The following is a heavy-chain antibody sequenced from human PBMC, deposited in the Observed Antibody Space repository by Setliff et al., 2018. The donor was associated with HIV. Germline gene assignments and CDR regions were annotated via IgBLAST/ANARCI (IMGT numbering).Heavy chain of an antibody. V-gene: IGHV4-31*03. CDR3: ARTVPHSAAQDAFDI. Sequence: TLSLTCTVSGGSISTGGYYWSWIRQHPGKGLEWIGYISNSGKIYYDPSLNSRVTLSADTSKNQLSLKLTSVTAEDTGVYYCARTVPHSAAQDAFDIWGQGTVVTVSS. D-gene: IGHD4-4*01. J-gene: IGHJ3*02. CDR2: ISNSGKI. CDR1: GGSISTGGYY.